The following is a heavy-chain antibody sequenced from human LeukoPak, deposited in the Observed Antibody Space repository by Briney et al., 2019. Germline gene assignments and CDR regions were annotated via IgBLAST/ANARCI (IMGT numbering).Heavy chain of an antibody. D-gene: IGHD5-18*01. CDR2: ISAYNGNT. CDR3: ARDRGYSYGARPLGS. J-gene: IGHJ5*01. V-gene: IGHV1-18*01. CDR1: GYTFTSYG. Sequence: ASVKVSCKXSGYTFTSYGISWVRQAPGQGLEWMGWISAYNGNTNYSQKLQGRVTMTTDTSTSTAYMELRSLRSDDTAVYYCARDRGYSYGARPLGSWGQGTLVTVSS.